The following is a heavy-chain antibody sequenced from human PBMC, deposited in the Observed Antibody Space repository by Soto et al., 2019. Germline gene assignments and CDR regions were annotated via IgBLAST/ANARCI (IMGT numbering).Heavy chain of an antibody. Sequence: ASVKVSCKASGYTFTSYAMHWVRQAPGQRLEWMGWINAGNGNTKYSQKFQGRVTITRDKSASTAYMELSSLRSEDTAVYYCARVQQQLVSNWFDPWGQGTLVTVSS. CDR2: INAGNGNT. CDR1: GYTFTSYA. D-gene: IGHD6-13*01. V-gene: IGHV1-3*01. CDR3: ARVQQQLVSNWFDP. J-gene: IGHJ5*02.